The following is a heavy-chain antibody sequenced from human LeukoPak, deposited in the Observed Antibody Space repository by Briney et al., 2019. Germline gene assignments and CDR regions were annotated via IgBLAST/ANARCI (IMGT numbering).Heavy chain of an antibody. CDR2: IYHSWST. Sequence: PAEPLSLTCTVSVYSISSGYYWGWIRQPPGNGLEWIGSIYHSWSTYYNPSLKSRVTISVDRSKNQFSLKLSSVTAADTAVYYCARETPYYYGSGGSTKIRYYYYMDVWGKGTTVTISS. D-gene: IGHD3-10*01. CDR1: VYSISSGYY. CDR3: ARETPYYYGSGGSTKIRYYYYMDV. J-gene: IGHJ6*03. V-gene: IGHV4-38-2*02.